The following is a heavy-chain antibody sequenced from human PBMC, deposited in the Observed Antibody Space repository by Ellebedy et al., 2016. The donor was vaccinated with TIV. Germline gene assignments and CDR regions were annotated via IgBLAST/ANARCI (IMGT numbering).Heavy chain of an antibody. D-gene: IGHD6-19*01. CDR1: GHTFTSYD. CDR3: ARASAVAAPLPDP. Sequence: ASVKVSXKASGHTFTSYDINWVRQATGQGLEWMGWMNPNSGNTGYAQKFQGRVTMTRDTSISTAYMELGRLRSDDTAVYYCARASAVAAPLPDPWGQGTLVTVSS. CDR2: MNPNSGNT. V-gene: IGHV1-8*01. J-gene: IGHJ5*02.